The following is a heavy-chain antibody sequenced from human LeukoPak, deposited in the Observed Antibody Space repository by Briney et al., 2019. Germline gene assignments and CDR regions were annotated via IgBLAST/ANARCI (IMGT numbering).Heavy chain of an antibody. D-gene: IGHD6-19*01. J-gene: IGHJ4*02. CDR1: GFPFSSNG. Sequence: GGPLRLSCAAPGFPFSSNGLNWVRQALGKGVEWVANIKQDGSEKYYVDSVKGRFTISRDNAKNSLYLQMNSLRAEDTAVYYCARDHTVGQWPTHFDYWGQGTLVTVSS. CDR2: IKQDGSEK. V-gene: IGHV3-7*01. CDR3: ARDHTVGQWPTHFDY.